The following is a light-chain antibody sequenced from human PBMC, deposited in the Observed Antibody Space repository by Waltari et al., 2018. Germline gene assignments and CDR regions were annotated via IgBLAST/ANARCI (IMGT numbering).Light chain of an antibody. CDR2: GAY. CDR3: QQYEDWPRHS. CDR1: QNVGTS. J-gene: IGKJ4*01. V-gene: IGKV3-15*01. Sequence: EIVVTQSPATLSVSPGERVTLSCRASQNVGTSLACYQQKPGQAPRLLIFGAYSRASGVPARFSGSGSGTDFTLAISSLQSEDFAVYYCQQYEDWPRHSFGGGTKVQIE.